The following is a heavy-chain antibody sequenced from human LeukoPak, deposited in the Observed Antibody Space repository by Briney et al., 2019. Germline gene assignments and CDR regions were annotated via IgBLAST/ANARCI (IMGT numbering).Heavy chain of an antibody. J-gene: IGHJ3*02. Sequence: GASVKVSCKASGYTFTSYGISWVRQAPGQGLEWMGWINPNSGGTNYAQKFQGRGTMTRDTSISTAYMELSRLRSDDTAVYYCAREDKAFDIWGQGTMVTVSS. V-gene: IGHV1-2*02. D-gene: IGHD2-15*01. CDR2: INPNSGGT. CDR1: GYTFTSYG. CDR3: AREDKAFDI.